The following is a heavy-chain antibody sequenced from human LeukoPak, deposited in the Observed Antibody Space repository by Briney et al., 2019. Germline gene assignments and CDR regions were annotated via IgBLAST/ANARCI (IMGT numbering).Heavy chain of an antibody. CDR2: INHSGST. D-gene: IGHD5-24*01. J-gene: IGHJ4*02. CDR1: GGSFSGYY. Sequence: SETLSLTCAVYGGSFSGYYWSWIRQPPGKGLEWIGEINHSGSTNYNPSLKSRVTISVDTSKNQFSLKLSSVTAADTAVYYCASGRDGYNSFGYWGQGTLVTVSS. CDR3: ASGRDGYNSFGY. V-gene: IGHV4-34*01.